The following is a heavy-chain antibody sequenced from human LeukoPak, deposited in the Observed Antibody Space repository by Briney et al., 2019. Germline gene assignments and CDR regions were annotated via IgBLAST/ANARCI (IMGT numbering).Heavy chain of an antibody. D-gene: IGHD2-2*01. CDR3: ATSLYCSSASCPFDD. Sequence: PGGSLRLSCAASGFTFSSYGMHWVRQAPGKGLEWVAFIRYDGSNKYYADSVKGRFTISRDNSKNTLYLQMNSLRAEDTAVYYCATSLYCSSASCPFDDWGQGTLVTVSS. CDR1: GFTFSSYG. CDR2: IRYDGSNK. V-gene: IGHV3-30*02. J-gene: IGHJ4*02.